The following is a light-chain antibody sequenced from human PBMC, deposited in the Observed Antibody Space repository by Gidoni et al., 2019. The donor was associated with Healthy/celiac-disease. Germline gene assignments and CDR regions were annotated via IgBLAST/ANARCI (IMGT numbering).Light chain of an antibody. Sequence: DIQMSQSPSSLSASVGDRVTITCRASQRSSSYVNWYQQKPGKAPKLLIYAASRLQSGVPSRFSGSGSGTDFTLTISSLQHEDVATYYWQQSYSTPYTFGQGTKLEIK. CDR2: AAS. V-gene: IGKV1-39*01. J-gene: IGKJ2*01. CDR3: QQSYSTPYT. CDR1: QRSSSY.